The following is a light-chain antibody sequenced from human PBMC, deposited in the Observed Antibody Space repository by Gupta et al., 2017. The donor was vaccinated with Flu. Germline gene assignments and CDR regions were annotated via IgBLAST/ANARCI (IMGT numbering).Light chain of an antibody. CDR2: GAS. Sequence: SLGERATINCKSSQSRWANSNYKYNIDWYQQIPGRPPKLLIYGASTWQCGVPDRFSGRGSETDFTLTISSLQADDVAVYCCQQDASIPVAFGQGTKLEIK. V-gene: IGKV4-1*01. CDR1: QSRWANSNYKYN. CDR3: QQDASIPVA. J-gene: IGKJ2*01.